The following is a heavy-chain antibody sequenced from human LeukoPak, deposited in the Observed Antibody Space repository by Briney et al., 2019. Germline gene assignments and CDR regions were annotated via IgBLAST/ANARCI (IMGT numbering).Heavy chain of an antibody. Sequence: GGSLRLSCAASGFTFRSYAIHWVRQAPGKGLEWVAFISYDGTVKYYADSVKGRFSISRDNSKNTLYLQMNSLRAEGTAVYYCAREDSGSYSGDAFDIWGQGTMVTVSS. V-gene: IGHV3-30*14. CDR1: GFTFRSYA. J-gene: IGHJ3*02. CDR2: ISYDGTVK. CDR3: AREDSGSYSGDAFDI. D-gene: IGHD1-26*01.